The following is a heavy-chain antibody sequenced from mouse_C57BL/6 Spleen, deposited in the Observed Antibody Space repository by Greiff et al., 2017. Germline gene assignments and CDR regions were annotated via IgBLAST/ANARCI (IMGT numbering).Heavy chain of an antibody. V-gene: IGHV5-4*01. D-gene: IGHD3-2*02. Sequence: EVQLVESGGGLVKPGGSLKLSCAASGFTFSSYAMSWVRQTPEKRLEWVATISDGGSYTYYPDNVKGRFTISRDNAKNNLYLQMSHLKSEDTAMYYCARETKTAQVFAFDYWGQGTTLTVSS. CDR1: GFTFSSYA. CDR2: ISDGGSYT. J-gene: IGHJ2*01. CDR3: ARETKTAQVFAFDY.